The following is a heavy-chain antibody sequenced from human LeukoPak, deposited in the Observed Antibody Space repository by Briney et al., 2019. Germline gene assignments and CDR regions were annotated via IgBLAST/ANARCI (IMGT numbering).Heavy chain of an antibody. J-gene: IGHJ2*01. CDR2: ISSSGHST. D-gene: IGHD1-14*01. Sequence: GGSLRLSCAASGFTFNIYAMAWVRQAPGKGLEWVSGISSSGHSTYYADSVKGRFTISRDNSKIILYLEMTSLRADDTAIYYCAKDIPAAGYLDPWGRGTLVTVSS. CDR3: AKDIPAAGYLDP. CDR1: GFTFNIYA. V-gene: IGHV3-23*01.